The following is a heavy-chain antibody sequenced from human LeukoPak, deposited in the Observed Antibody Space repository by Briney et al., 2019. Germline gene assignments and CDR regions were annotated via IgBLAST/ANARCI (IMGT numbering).Heavy chain of an antibody. CDR1: GFSVSSNY. V-gene: IGHV3-53*01. Sequence: PGGSLRLSCAASGFSVSSNYMSWVRQAPGKGLEWVSIIYSGGSTYYADSVKGRFTISRDNSKNILYLQMNNLRAEDTAVYYCAREQSSGGYYYGMDVWGQGTTVTVSS. J-gene: IGHJ6*02. CDR3: AREQSSGGYYYGMDV. D-gene: IGHD3-10*01. CDR2: IYSGGST.